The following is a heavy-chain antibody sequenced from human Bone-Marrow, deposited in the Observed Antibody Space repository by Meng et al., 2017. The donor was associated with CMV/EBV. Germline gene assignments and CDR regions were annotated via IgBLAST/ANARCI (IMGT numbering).Heavy chain of an antibody. CDR3: ARGFGVVPAAIRGWFDP. J-gene: IGHJ5*02. CDR2: INHSGST. CDR1: GGSFSGYY. V-gene: IGHV4-34*01. Sequence: SETLSLTCAVYGGSFSGYYWSWIRQPPGKGLEWIGEINHSGSTNYNPSLKSRVTMSVDTSKNQFSLKLSSVTAADTAVYYCARGFGVVPAAIRGWFDPWGEGTLVTVSS. D-gene: IGHD2-2*01.